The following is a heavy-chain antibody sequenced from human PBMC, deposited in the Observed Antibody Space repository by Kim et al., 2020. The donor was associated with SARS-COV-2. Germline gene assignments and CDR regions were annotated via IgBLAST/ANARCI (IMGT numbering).Heavy chain of an antibody. J-gene: IGHJ5*02. CDR3: AKDGPWFGELVGRWFDP. V-gene: IGHV3-23*01. CDR2: ISGSGGST. Sequence: GGSLRLSCAASGFTFSSYAMSWVRQAPGKGLEWVSAISGSGGSTYYADSVKGRFTISRDNSKNTLYLQMNSLRAEDTAVYYCAKDGPWFGELVGRWFDPWGQGTLVTVSS. CDR1: GFTFSSYA. D-gene: IGHD3-10*01.